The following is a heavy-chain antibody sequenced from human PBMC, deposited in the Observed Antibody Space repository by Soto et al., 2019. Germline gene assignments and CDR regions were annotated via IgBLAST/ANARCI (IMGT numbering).Heavy chain of an antibody. CDR2: IIPIFRTA. V-gene: IGHV1-69*15. CDR3: AKDGGREGYFGNWFDP. J-gene: IGHJ5*02. D-gene: IGHD2-15*01. Sequence: QVQLVQSGAEVKKPGSSVKVSCKASGGTFSNYAITWVRQAPGQGLELLGRIIPIFRTANYAQKFQGRVTITADESTTTAYMELSSLRSDDTAVYYCAKDGGREGYFGNWFDPWGQGTLVTVSS. CDR1: GGTFSNYA.